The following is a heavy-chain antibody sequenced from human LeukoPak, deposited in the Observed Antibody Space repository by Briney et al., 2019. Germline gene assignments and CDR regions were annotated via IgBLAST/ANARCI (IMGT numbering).Heavy chain of an antibody. Sequence: GGSLRLSCAASGFTFSSYGMHWVRQAPGKGLEWVAVISYDGSNKYYADSVKGRFTISRDNSKNTLYLQMNSLRAEDTAVYYCAREGYYYGFDIWGQGTMVTVSS. J-gene: IGHJ3*02. CDR1: GFTFSSYG. V-gene: IGHV3-30*03. CDR3: AREGYYYGFDI. CDR2: ISYDGSNK. D-gene: IGHD3-10*01.